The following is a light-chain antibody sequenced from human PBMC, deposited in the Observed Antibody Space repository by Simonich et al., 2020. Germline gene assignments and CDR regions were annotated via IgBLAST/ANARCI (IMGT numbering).Light chain of an antibody. Sequence: QSALTQPRSVSGSPGQSVTISCTGTRSDVGGYNYVSWYQQHPGKAPTLTIFDVSKRPSGVPDRFSGSKSGNTAALTISGLQAEDEADYYCCSYAGSYTWVFGGGTKLTVL. CDR3: CSYAGSYTWV. J-gene: IGLJ3*02. CDR1: RSDVGGYNY. V-gene: IGLV2-11*01. CDR2: DVS.